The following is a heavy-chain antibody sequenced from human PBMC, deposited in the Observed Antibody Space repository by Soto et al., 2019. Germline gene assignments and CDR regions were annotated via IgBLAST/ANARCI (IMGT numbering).Heavy chain of an antibody. J-gene: IGHJ4*02. CDR1: GASISSGAYY. CDR2: IYYSGST. V-gene: IGHV4-31*03. Sequence: QVQLKESGPGLVKAPQTLSLTCTVSGASISSGAYYWSWIRQPPGKGLESIGYIYYSGSTYYNPSLKSRVTISVDTSKNQFSLKLSSVTAADTAVYYCARVSGTSQLPDYWGQGTLVTVSS. CDR3: ARVSGTSQLPDY. D-gene: IGHD2-2*01.